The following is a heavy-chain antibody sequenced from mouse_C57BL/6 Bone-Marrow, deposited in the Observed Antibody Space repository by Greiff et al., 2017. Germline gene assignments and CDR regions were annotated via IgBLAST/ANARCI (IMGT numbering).Heavy chain of an antibody. CDR3: TTGIGYYAMDY. CDR2: IDPENGDT. J-gene: IGHJ4*01. Sequence: EVKLMESGAELVRPGASVKLSCTASGFNIKDDYMHWVKQRPEQGLEWIGWIDPENGDTEYASKFQGKATITADTSSNTAYLQLSSLTSEDTAVYYCTTGIGYYAMDYWGQGTSVTVSS. CDR1: GFNIKDDY. V-gene: IGHV14-4*01.